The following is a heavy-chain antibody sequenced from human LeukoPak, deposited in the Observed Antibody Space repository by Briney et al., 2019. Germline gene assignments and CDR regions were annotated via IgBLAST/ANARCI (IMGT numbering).Heavy chain of an antibody. J-gene: IGHJ3*02. Sequence: GGSLRLSCAASGSSFSTYAMTWVRQSPGKGLEWVSSISGSGGSTYYADSVKGRFTISRDNSKNTLYLEMNSLRDEDTAIYYCAKDPPSAARDAFDIWGQGTVVTVSS. V-gene: IGHV3-23*01. CDR1: GSSFSTYA. D-gene: IGHD2-15*01. CDR3: AKDPPSAARDAFDI. CDR2: ISGSGGST.